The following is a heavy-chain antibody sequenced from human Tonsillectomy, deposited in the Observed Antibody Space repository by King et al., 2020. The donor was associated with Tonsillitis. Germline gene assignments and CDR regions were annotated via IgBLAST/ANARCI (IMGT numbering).Heavy chain of an antibody. V-gene: IGHV3-23*04. CDR3: AKGNKWVTMVRGVIPFDY. J-gene: IGHJ4*02. Sequence: VQLVESGGGLVQPGGSLRLSCPASGFTFNSYAMSWVRQAPGKGLEWVSSISGSGDSTYYADSVKGRFTISRDNSKNTLYLQMSSLRAEGTAVYYCAKGNKWVTMVRGVIPFDYWGQGTLVTVSS. CDR2: ISGSGDST. D-gene: IGHD3-10*01. CDR1: GFTFNSYA.